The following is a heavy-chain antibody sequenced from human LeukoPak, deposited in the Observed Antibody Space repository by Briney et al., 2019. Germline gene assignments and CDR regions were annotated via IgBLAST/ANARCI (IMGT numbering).Heavy chain of an antibody. D-gene: IGHD2-15*01. Sequence: GGSLRLSCAASGFTFSSYGMHWVRQAPGKGLEWVAVIWYDGSNKYYADSVKGRFTISRDNSKNTLYLQMNSLRAEDTAVCYCARDGRSGGSDYFDYWGQGTLVTVSS. CDR3: ARDGRSGGSDYFDY. CDR2: IWYDGSNK. V-gene: IGHV3-33*01. J-gene: IGHJ4*02. CDR1: GFTFSSYG.